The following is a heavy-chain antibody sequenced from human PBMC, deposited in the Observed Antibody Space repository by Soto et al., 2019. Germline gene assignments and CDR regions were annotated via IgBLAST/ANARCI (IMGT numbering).Heavy chain of an antibody. J-gene: IGHJ4*02. CDR3: TTDLRFVFDY. CDR1: GFTVSNAW. V-gene: IGHV3-15*01. D-gene: IGHD2-21*01. Sequence: EVQLVESGGGLVKPGGSLRLSCAASGFTVSNAWMSWVRQAPGKGLEWVGRIKSKTDGGTTDYAAPVKGRFTISRDDSNNTLYLQMNSLKTENTAVYYCTTDLRFVFDYWGQGTLVTVSS. CDR2: IKSKTDGGTT.